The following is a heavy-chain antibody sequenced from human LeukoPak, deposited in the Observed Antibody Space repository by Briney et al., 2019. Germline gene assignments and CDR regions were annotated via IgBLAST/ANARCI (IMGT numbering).Heavy chain of an antibody. V-gene: IGHV3-33*01. CDR3: ASERYCSGGSCPAPFDY. Sequence: PGGSLRLSCAASGFTFSSYGMHWVRQAPGKGLEWVAVIWYDGSNKYYPDSVKGRFTISRDNSKNTLYLQMNSRRAEDTAVYYCASERYCSGGSCPAPFDYWGQGTLVTVSS. D-gene: IGHD2-15*01. CDR1: GFTFSSYG. CDR2: IWYDGSNK. J-gene: IGHJ4*02.